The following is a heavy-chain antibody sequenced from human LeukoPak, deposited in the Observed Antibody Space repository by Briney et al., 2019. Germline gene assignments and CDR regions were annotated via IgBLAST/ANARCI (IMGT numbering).Heavy chain of an antibody. Sequence: SGTLSLTCAVPDGSITTTNWWSWVRQPPGKGLEWIGEVHLSVATNYNLSPESRVPISIDNSTNHLSLEGTSVTAADTPIYYCKRECGAFCPFGFWGQGTVVIVSS. CDR1: DGSITTTNW. CDR2: VHLSVAT. V-gene: IGHV4-4*02. J-gene: IGHJ4*02. D-gene: IGHD1-26*01. CDR3: KRECGAFCPFGF.